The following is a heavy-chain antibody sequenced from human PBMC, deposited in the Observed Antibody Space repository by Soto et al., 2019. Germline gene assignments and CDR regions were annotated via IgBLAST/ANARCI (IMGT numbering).Heavy chain of an antibody. J-gene: IGHJ3*02. CDR2: IHTSGST. CDR3: ARPQYFGEDGAFNI. CDR1: GVSISDFY. Sequence: QVQLQESGPGLVKPSETLSLICTVSGVSISDFYWSWIRQPAGKGLEWIGRIHTSGSTNINPSLKSRVRLSVDTSRNQLSLTLTSVTAADTAAYYCARPQYFGEDGAFNIWGQGTVVTVSS. D-gene: IGHD3-10*01. V-gene: IGHV4-4*07.